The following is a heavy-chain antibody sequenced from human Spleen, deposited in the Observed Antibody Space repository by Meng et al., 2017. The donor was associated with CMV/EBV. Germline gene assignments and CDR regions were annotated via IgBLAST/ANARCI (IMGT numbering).Heavy chain of an antibody. Sequence: ASVKVSCKASGYTFTDYGFSWLRQAPGRGLEWMAWISAYNGGTLYAQNLQGRVTLTTDTSTSTAYMELRSLRSDDTAVYYCARDDYGANSNWFDPWGQGGLVTVSS. CDR3: ARDDYGANSNWFDP. D-gene: IGHD4/OR15-4a*01. CDR1: GYTFTDYG. V-gene: IGHV1-18*01. CDR2: ISAYNGGT. J-gene: IGHJ5*02.